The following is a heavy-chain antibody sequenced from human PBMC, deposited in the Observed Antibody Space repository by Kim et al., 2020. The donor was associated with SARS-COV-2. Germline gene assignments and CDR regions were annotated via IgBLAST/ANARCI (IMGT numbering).Heavy chain of an antibody. CDR1: GFTFSSYS. CDR3: ARDRNGDYEEYYYYYGMDV. Sequence: GGSLRLSCAASGFTFSSYSMNWVRQAPGKGLEWVSSISSSSSYIYYADSVKGRFTISRDNAKNSLYLQMNSLRAEDTAVYYCARDRNGDYEEYYYYYGMDVWGQGTTVTVSS. V-gene: IGHV3-21*01. CDR2: ISSSSSYI. J-gene: IGHJ6*02. D-gene: IGHD4-17*01.